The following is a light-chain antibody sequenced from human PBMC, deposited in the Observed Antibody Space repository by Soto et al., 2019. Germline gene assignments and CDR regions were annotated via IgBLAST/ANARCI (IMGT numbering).Light chain of an antibody. CDR2: STD. CDR1: TGTVSSSNF. CDR3: LLQFAYVQV. Sequence: QTVVTQEPSLTVSPGGTVTLTCASSTGTVSSSNFPNWLQQKPGQAPKALIYSTDKRHSWTPARFSGALLGDKAALTLSGVQPEDEDEYYCLLQFAYVQVFGGGTKLTVL. J-gene: IGLJ3*02. V-gene: IGLV7-43*01.